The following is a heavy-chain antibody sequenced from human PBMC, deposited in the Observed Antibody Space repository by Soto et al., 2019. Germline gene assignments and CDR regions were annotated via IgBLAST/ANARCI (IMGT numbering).Heavy chain of an antibody. V-gene: IGHV5-10-1*01. CDR3: ASQGGPGYFHH. D-gene: IGHD6-25*01. CDR1: GYSFTNYW. Sequence: EVQLVQSGAEVKKPGKPLRISCKGSGYSFTNYWISWVRQMPGKGLEWMGRVDPSDSYPNYSPSFQGHVTISADRSITTAYLQWSSLKSSDTAMYYCASQGGPGYFHHWGEGTLVTVS. J-gene: IGHJ1*01. CDR2: VDPSDSYP.